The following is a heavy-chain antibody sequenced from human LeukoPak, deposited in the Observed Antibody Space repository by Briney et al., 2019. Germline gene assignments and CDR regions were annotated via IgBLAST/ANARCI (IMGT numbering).Heavy chain of an antibody. CDR1: GFTFNSYE. CDR3: VREKTHLWFGDY. D-gene: IGHD3-10*01. J-gene: IGHJ4*02. V-gene: IGHV3-48*03. CDR2: ISSGGTTI. Sequence: QPGGSLRLSCAASGFTFNSYEMNWVRQAPGKGLEWISYISSGGTTIYYADSVKGRFTISRDNAKNSLYLQMNSLRAEDTAIYYCVREKTHLWFGDYWGQGTLVTVSS.